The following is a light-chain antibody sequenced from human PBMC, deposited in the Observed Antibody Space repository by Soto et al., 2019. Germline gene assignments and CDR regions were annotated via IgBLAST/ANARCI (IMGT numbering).Light chain of an antibody. J-gene: IGLJ1*01. V-gene: IGLV2-14*01. Sequence: QYVLTQPASVSGSPGQSITISCTGTNSDVGGYNYVSWYQQHPGKAPELMIYEVSHRPSGVSNRFSGSKSDNTASLTISGLQAEDEADYSCSSYTSISTLYVFGTGTKVTVL. CDR2: EVS. CDR1: NSDVGGYNY. CDR3: SSYTSISTLYV.